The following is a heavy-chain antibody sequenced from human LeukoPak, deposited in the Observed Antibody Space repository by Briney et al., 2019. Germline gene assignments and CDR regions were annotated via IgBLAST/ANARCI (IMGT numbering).Heavy chain of an antibody. CDR2: IYYSGST. CDR1: GGSISSYY. D-gene: IGHD1-7*01. CDR3: ARGSRELYYFDY. J-gene: IGHJ4*02. Sequence: PSETLSLTCTVSGGSISSYYWSWIRQPPGKGLEGIGYIYYSGSTKYNPSLKSRVTISVDASKTQFSLKLNSVTAADTAVYYCARGSRELYYFDYWGQGTLVTVSS. V-gene: IGHV4-59*01.